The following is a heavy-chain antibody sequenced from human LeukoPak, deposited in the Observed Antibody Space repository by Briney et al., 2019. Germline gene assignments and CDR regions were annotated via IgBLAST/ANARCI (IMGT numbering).Heavy chain of an antibody. D-gene: IGHD3-3*01. Sequence: GGSLRLSCAASGFTFGDYYMSWIRQAPGKGLEWVSYIGSTGSTIYYADSVKGRFTISRDNAKNSLYLQMNSLRAEDTAVYYCARDLGDYDFWSGYDYWGQGTLVTVSS. J-gene: IGHJ4*02. CDR3: ARDLGDYDFWSGYDY. CDR2: IGSTGSTI. V-gene: IGHV3-11*04. CDR1: GFTFGDYY.